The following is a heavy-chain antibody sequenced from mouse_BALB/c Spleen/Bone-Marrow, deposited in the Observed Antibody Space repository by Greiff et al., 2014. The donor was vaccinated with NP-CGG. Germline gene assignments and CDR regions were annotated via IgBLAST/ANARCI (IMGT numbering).Heavy chain of an antibody. CDR3: AKHRLTYYAMDY. CDR2: IWGGGST. CDR1: GFSLTDYG. D-gene: IGHD1-3*01. V-gene: IGHV2-6-5*01. J-gene: IGHJ4*01. Sequence: VKLVESGPGLVAPSQSLSITCTVSGFSLTDYGVSWIRRPPGKGLEWLGVIWGGGSTYYNSARKSRLSISKDNSKSQVFLKMNSLQTDDTAMYYCAKHRLTYYAMDYWGQGTSVTVSS.